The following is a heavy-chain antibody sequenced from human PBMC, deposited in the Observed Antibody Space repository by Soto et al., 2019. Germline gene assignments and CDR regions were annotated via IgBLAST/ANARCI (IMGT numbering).Heavy chain of an antibody. V-gene: IGHV3-48*02. Sequence: EVQLVESGGGLVQPGGSLRLSCAASGFTFSSYSMNWVRQAPGKGLEWVSYISSSSSTIHYADSVKGRFTISRDTAKNSLYLQMNSLRDEDTAVYYWARAEDDSSGQVLDLWGSGTLVTVSS. CDR3: ARAEDDSSGQVLDL. CDR2: ISSSSSTI. J-gene: IGHJ2*01. D-gene: IGHD3-22*01. CDR1: GFTFSSYS.